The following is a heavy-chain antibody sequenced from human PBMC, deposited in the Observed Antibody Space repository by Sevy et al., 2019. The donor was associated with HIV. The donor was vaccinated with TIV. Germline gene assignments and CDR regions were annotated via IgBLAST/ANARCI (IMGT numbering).Heavy chain of an antibody. D-gene: IGHD1-26*01. CDR3: ARDRRGSNYEDFDY. V-gene: IGHV3-53*01. CDR2: IYSGGHT. J-gene: IGHJ4*02. Sequence: GGSLRLSCAASGFTVSSNYMNWVRQTPGKGLEWVSVIYSGGHTDYADSVKGRFTISRDISKNTVHLQMNSLRAEDTAVYYCARDRRGSNYEDFDYWGQGTLVTVSS. CDR1: GFTVSSNY.